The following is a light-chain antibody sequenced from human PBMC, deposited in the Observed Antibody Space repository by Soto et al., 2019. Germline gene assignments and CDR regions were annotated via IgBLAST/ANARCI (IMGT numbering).Light chain of an antibody. V-gene: IGLV2-14*01. CDR1: SSDVGAYSY. CDR2: DVS. Sequence: QSVLTQPASVSGSPGQSITISCTGTSSDVGAYSYVSWYQQHPGKAPKLIIYDVSDRPSGISTRFSGSKSDNTASLTISGLQAEDEAEYYCISYTSSRNYVFGNGTKVTV. CDR3: ISYTSSRNYV. J-gene: IGLJ1*01.